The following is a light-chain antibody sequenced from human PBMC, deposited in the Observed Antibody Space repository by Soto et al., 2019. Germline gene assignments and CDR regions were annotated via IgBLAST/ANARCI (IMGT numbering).Light chain of an antibody. J-gene: IGKJ1*01. CDR3: KHHSHRPPCI. CDR2: DAY. V-gene: IGKV3-11*01. Sequence: EIVLTQSPATLSLSPGERATLSCRASQSVSSYLAWYQQKPGQAPRLLIYDAYNRATGIPPRFSGSGSGPDFTLNISSIDPEDYAVYDCKHHSHRPPCILGQ. CDR1: QSVSSY.